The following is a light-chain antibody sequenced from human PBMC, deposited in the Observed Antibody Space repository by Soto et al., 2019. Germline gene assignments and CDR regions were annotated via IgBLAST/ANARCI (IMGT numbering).Light chain of an antibody. J-gene: IGLJ1*01. CDR3: CSYAGSYTYV. CDR2: DVT. Sequence: QSALTQPRSVSGSPGQSVTISCTGTSSDVGGYNYVSWYQHHPGKAPKLMIYDVTKRPSGVRDRFSASKSGNTAFLTISGLQAEDEADYYCCSYAGSYTYVFGTGTKVTVL. V-gene: IGLV2-11*01. CDR1: SSDVGGYNY.